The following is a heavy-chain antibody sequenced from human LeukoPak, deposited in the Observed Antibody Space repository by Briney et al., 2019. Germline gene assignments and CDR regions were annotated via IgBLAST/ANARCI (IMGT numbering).Heavy chain of an antibody. CDR2: IYYSGST. V-gene: IGHV4-59*01. D-gene: IGHD5-24*01. Sequence: SETVSLTCTVSGGSISSYYWSWIRQPPGKRLEWIGYIYYSGSTNYNPSLKSRVTMSVDTSKNQFSLRLSSVTAADTAVYYCARDKRGDGYGDFDYWGQGTLVTVSS. J-gene: IGHJ4*02. CDR3: ARDKRGDGYGDFDY. CDR1: GGSISSYY.